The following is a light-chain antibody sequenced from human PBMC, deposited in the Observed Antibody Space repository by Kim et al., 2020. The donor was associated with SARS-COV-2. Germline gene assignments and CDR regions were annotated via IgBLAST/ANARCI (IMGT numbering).Light chain of an antibody. CDR1: QSVSSY. J-gene: IGKJ5*01. CDR2: DAS. V-gene: IGKV3-11*01. CDR3: QQRSNWPGIT. Sequence: SPGERAPLSCRASQSVSSYLAWYQQKPGQAPRLLIYDASNRATGIQARFSGSGSGTDFTLTISSLEPEDFAVYYCQQRSNWPGITFGQGTRLEIK.